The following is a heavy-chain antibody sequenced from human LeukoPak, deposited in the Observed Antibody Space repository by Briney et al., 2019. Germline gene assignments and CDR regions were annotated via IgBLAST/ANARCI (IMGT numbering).Heavy chain of an antibody. D-gene: IGHD3-10*01. CDR3: ARAGAWQIDP. V-gene: IGHV4-59*01. CDR2: IFYTGSS. Sequence: SETLSLTCTVSGGSISSYYWSWIRQPPGKGLEWIGHIFYTGSSNYNPSLKSRVTISLDRSKNQFSLRLTSVTAADTAVYYCARAGAWQIDPWGQGILVTVSS. J-gene: IGHJ5*02. CDR1: GGSISSYY.